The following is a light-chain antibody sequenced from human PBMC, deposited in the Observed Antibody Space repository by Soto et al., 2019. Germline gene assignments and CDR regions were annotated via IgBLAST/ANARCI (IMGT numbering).Light chain of an antibody. Sequence: QSALPQPASVSGSPGQSITISCAGTSSDIVTYNLVSWYQQHPGKAPKLMIYEGNKRPSGVSTRFSGSKSGNTASLTISGLQAEDEADYYCCSYAGNYVFGTGTKLTVL. V-gene: IGLV2-23*01. CDR3: CSYAGNYV. J-gene: IGLJ1*01. CDR2: EGN. CDR1: SSDIVTYNL.